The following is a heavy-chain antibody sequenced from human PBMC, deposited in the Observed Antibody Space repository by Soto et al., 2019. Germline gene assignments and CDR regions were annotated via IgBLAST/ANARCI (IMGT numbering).Heavy chain of an antibody. D-gene: IGHD6-13*01. CDR3: AKGRRIAVDFDY. CDR1: GFTFSSYG. V-gene: IGHV3-30*18. Sequence: QVQLVESGGGVVQPGRSLRLSCAASGFTFSSYGMHWVRQAPGKGLEWVAVISYDGSNKYYADSVTGRFTISRDNSKNTLYLQMNSLRAGDTAVYYCAKGRRIAVDFDYWGQVTLVTVSS. CDR2: ISYDGSNK. J-gene: IGHJ4*02.